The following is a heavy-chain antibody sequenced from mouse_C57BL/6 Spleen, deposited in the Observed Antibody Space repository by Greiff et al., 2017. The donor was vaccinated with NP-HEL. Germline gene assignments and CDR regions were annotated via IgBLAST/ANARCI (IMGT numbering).Heavy chain of an antibody. CDR3: ARDQSTMVTTGPTFYFDY. CDR2: ISDGGSYT. CDR1: GFTFSSYA. J-gene: IGHJ2*01. Sequence: EVKLVESGGGLVKPGGSLKLSCAASGFTFSSYAMSWVHQTPEKRLEWVATISDGGSYTYYPDNVKGRFTISRDNAKNNLYLQMSHLKSEDTAMYYCARDQSTMVTTGPTFYFDYWGQGTTLTVSS. V-gene: IGHV5-4*01. D-gene: IGHD2-2*01.